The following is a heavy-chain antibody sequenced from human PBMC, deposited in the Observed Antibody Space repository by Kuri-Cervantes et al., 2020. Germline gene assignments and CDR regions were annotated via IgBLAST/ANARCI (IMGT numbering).Heavy chain of an antibody. CDR3: ARDDAYYDSSGYPHDAFDI. D-gene: IGHD3-22*01. Sequence: GSLRLSCTVSGGSISSYYWSWIRQPAGKGLEWIGRIYTSGSTNYNPSLKSRVTMSVDTSKNQFSLKLSSVTAADTAVYYCARDDAYYDSSGYPHDAFDIWGQGTMVTVSS. J-gene: IGHJ3*02. CDR2: IYTSGST. V-gene: IGHV4-4*07. CDR1: GGSISSYY.